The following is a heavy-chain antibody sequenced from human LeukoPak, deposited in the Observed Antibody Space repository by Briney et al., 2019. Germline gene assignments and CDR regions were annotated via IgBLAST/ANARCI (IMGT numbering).Heavy chain of an antibody. V-gene: IGHV3-23*01. D-gene: IGHD3-22*01. CDR3: AKVLYYYDSSDYYGNDY. J-gene: IGHJ4*02. Sequence: GGSLRLSCAASGFTFSSYAMSWVRQAPGKGLEWVSAISGSGGSTYYADSVKGRFTISRDNSKNTLYLQMNSLRAEDTAVYYCAKVLYYYDSSDYYGNDYWGQGTLVTVSS. CDR2: ISGSGGST. CDR1: GFTFSSYA.